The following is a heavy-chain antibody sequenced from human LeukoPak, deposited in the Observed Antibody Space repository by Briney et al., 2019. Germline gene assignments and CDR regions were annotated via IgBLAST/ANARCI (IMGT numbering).Heavy chain of an antibody. J-gene: IGHJ5*02. CDR3: ARDRYYYDSSGPSWRWFDP. CDR2: IYYSGST. V-gene: IGHV4-39*02. CDR1: GGSISSSSYY. Sequence: SETLSLTCTVSGGSISSSSYYWGWIRQPPGKGLEWIGSIYYSGSTYYNPSLKSRVTISVDTSKNQFSLKLSSVTAADTAVYYCARDRYYYDSSGPSWRWFDPWGQGTLVTVSS. D-gene: IGHD3-22*01.